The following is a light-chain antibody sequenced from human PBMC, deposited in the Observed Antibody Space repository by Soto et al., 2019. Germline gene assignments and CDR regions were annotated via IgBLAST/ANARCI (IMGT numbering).Light chain of an antibody. Sequence: QSVPTQPASVTGSPGQSVTISCIGTSNDIGSYNLVSWYQQHPGKVPKLIIFEDTERPSGISNRFSAYKSGNTASLTISGLQAVDEAEYYCCSYAGSRAFAIFGGGTKVTVL. CDR3: CSYAGSRAFAI. CDR2: EDT. CDR1: SNDIGSYNL. J-gene: IGLJ2*01. V-gene: IGLV2-23*02.